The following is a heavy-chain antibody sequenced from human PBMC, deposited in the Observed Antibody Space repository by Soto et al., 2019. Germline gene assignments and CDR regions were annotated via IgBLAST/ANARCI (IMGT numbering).Heavy chain of an antibody. CDR2: IDIVGDT. Sequence: EVQLVESGGGSVQPGGSLRLSCAASGFTFGSYDMHWVRQATGRGLEWVSSIDIVGDTYYHGSVKGRFTITRDNVKNSLYLQMNSLRAEDSAVYYCAREPSGEGFGEVSYGLDVWGHGTTVTVSS. D-gene: IGHD3-10*01. CDR3: AREPSGEGFGEVSYGLDV. CDR1: GFTFGSYD. J-gene: IGHJ6*02. V-gene: IGHV3-13*01.